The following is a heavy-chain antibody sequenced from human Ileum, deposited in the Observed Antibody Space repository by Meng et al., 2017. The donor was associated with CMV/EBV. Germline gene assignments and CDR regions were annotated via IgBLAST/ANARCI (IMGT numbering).Heavy chain of an antibody. Sequence: CTVSGGSVSSGSYSWSWIRQPPGKRLELIGYIYYSGNTNYNPSLKSRVTISVDTSKNQFSLKVSSVTPADTAAYYCARAYSGSYFDCWGQGTLVTVSS. V-gene: IGHV4-61*01. CDR1: GGSVSSGSYS. CDR3: ARAYSGSYFDC. CDR2: IYYSGNT. D-gene: IGHD1-26*01. J-gene: IGHJ4*02.